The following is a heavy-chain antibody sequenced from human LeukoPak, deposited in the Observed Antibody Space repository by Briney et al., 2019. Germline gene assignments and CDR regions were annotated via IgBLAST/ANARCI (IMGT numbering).Heavy chain of an antibody. Sequence: SGGSLRLSCAASGFTVSSNYMGWVRQAPGKGLEWVSVIYSGGDTYYADSVKGRFTISRDNSKNMIYLEMSSLKAEDTAVYYCARRPPLEMATIDYWGQGTLVTVSS. CDR2: IYSGGDT. CDR1: GFTVSSNY. CDR3: ARRPPLEMATIDY. J-gene: IGHJ4*02. V-gene: IGHV3-66*01. D-gene: IGHD5-24*01.